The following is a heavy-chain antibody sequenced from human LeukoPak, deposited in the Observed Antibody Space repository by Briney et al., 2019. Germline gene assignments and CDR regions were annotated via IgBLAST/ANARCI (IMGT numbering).Heavy chain of an antibody. V-gene: IGHV3-11*04. D-gene: IGHD3-10*01. CDR3: ARDKVWFGVFDY. Sequence: GGSLRLSCAVSGFTVSNNYMSWVSQAPGKGLEWVSYISSSGSTIYYADSVKGRFTISRDNAKNSLYLQMNSLRAEDTAVYYCARDKVWFGVFDYWGQGTLVTVSS. CDR2: ISSSGSTI. J-gene: IGHJ4*02. CDR1: GFTVSNNY.